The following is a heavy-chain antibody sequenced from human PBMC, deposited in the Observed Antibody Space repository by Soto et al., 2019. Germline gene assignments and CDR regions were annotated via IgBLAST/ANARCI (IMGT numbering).Heavy chain of an antibody. Sequence: VGSLRLSCAASGFTFSSYSMNWVRQAPGKGLEWVSSISSSSSYIYYADSVKGRFTISRDNAKNSLYLQMNSLRAEDTAVYYCARDLTMVRGVIIKSFYYYYGMDVWGQGTTVTVSS. J-gene: IGHJ6*02. V-gene: IGHV3-21*01. D-gene: IGHD3-10*01. CDR1: GFTFSSYS. CDR3: ARDLTMVRGVIIKSFYYYYGMDV. CDR2: ISSSSSYI.